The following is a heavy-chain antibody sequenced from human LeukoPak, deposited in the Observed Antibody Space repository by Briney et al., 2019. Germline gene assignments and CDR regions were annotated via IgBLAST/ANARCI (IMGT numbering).Heavy chain of an antibody. CDR1: GGSINNYY. Sequence: SETLSLTCTVSGGSINNYYWSWIRQPAGKGLEWIGRIYTSGSTNYNPSLKSRVTMSVDTSKNQFSLKLTSVTAADTAMYYCARDSVGAKNWFDPWGQGTLVTVSS. D-gene: IGHD1-26*01. V-gene: IGHV4-4*07. J-gene: IGHJ5*02. CDR2: IYTSGST. CDR3: ARDSVGAKNWFDP.